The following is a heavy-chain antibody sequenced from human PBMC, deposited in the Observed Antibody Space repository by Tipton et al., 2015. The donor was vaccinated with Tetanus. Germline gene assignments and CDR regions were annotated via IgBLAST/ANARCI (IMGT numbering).Heavy chain of an antibody. CDR2: IYYSGDT. CDR1: GDSISRGGYF. J-gene: IGHJ5*02. CDR3: ARDQGGGRVVRLNWLDP. D-gene: IGHD6-6*01. V-gene: IGHV4-31*03. Sequence: TLSLTCTVSGDSISRGGYFLNWIRQRPGEGPGWVWDIYYSGDTYYNPSLKSRVSMSVDTSKNQFSLNLTPVTAADTAVYYCARDQGGGRVVRLNWLDPWGQGTLVTVSS.